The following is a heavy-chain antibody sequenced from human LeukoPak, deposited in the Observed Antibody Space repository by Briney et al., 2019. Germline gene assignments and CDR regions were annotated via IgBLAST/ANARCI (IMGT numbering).Heavy chain of an antibody. CDR2: INPSGGST. J-gene: IGHJ4*02. V-gene: IGHV1-46*01. D-gene: IGHD4-23*01. Sequence: ASVKVSCKASGYTFTRSYMNWVRQAPGQGLEWMGIINPSGGSTSYAQKFQGRVTMTRDMSTSTVYMELSSLRSEDTAVYYCARDYGGNPSLFDYWGQGTLVTVSS. CDR1: GYTFTRSY. CDR3: ARDYGGNPSLFDY.